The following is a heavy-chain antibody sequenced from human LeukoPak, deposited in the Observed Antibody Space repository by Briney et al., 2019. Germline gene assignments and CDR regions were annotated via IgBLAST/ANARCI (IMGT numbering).Heavy chain of an antibody. CDR1: GGTFSSYA. Sequence: GASVKVSCKASGGTFSSYAISWVRQAPGQGLEWMGGIIPIFGTANYAQKFQGRVTITADESTSTAYMELSSLRSEDTAVYYCARALRNYDILTGYSNPWFDPWGQGTLVTVSS. CDR2: IIPIFGTA. D-gene: IGHD3-9*01. V-gene: IGHV1-69*13. J-gene: IGHJ5*02. CDR3: ARALRNYDILTGYSNPWFDP.